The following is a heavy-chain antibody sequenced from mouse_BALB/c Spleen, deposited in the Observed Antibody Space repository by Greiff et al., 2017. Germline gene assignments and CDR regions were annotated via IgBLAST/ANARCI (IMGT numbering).Heavy chain of an antibody. D-gene: IGHD2-1*01. CDR2: IWTGGGT. J-gene: IGHJ4*01. V-gene: IGHV2-9-2*01. CDR1: GFSLTSYD. Sequence: VKVVESGPGLVAPSQSLSITCTVSGFSLTSYDISWIRQPPGKGLEWLGVIWTGGGTNYNSAFMSRLSISKDNSKSQVFLKMNSLQTDDTAIYYCVRDGNYYYAMDYWGQGTSVTVSS. CDR3: VRDGNYYYAMDY.